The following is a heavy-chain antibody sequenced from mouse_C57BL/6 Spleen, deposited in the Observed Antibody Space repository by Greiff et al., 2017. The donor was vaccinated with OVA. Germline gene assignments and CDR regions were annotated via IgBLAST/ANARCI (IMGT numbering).Heavy chain of an antibody. CDR2: IDPETGGT. CDR3: TKDYYSNSAWFAY. J-gene: IGHJ3*01. CDR1: GYTFTDYE. V-gene: IGHV1-15*01. D-gene: IGHD2-5*01. Sequence: QVQLQQSGAELVRPGASVTLSCKASGYTFTDYEMHWVKQTPVHGLEWIGAIDPETGGTAYNQKFKGKAILTADKSSSTAYMELRSLTSEDSAVYYCTKDYYSNSAWFAYWGQGTLVTVSA.